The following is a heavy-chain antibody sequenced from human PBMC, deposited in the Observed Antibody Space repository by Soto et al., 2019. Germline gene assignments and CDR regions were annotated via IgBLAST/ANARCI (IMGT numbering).Heavy chain of an antibody. Sequence: SETLSLTCAVSGGSISSGGYSWSWIRQPPGKGLEWIGYIYYSGSTYYNPSLKSRVTISVDTSKNQFSLKLSSVTAADTAVYYCARSLQVDSRSYSASFDYWGQGTLVNVS. D-gene: IGHD1-26*01. CDR2: IYYSGST. J-gene: IGHJ4*02. CDR1: GGSISSGGYS. CDR3: ARSLQVDSRSYSASFDY. V-gene: IGHV4-30-2*05.